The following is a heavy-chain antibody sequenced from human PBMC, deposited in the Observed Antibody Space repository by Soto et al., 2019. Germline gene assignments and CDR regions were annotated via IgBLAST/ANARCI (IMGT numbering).Heavy chain of an antibody. CDR1: GFTFSSYS. Sequence: GGSLRLSCASSGFTFSSYSMNLVRQAPGKGLEWVSSISSSSSYIYYADSVKGRFTISRDNAKNSLYLQMNSLRAEDTAVYYCARDTGALTYYYDSSGGYYGMDVWGQGTTVTVS. CDR2: ISSSSSYI. CDR3: ARDTGALTYYYDSSGGYYGMDV. J-gene: IGHJ6*02. V-gene: IGHV3-21*01. D-gene: IGHD3-22*01.